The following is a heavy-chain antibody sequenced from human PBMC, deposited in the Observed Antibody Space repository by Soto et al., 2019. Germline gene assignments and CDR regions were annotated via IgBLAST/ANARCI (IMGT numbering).Heavy chain of an antibody. CDR3: ARDAPRYNWNVGYYGMDV. V-gene: IGHV3-30-3*01. D-gene: IGHD1-20*01. Sequence: QVQLVESGGGVVQPGRSLRLSCAASGFTFSSYAMHWVRQAPGKGLEWVAVISYDGSNKYYADSVKGRFTISRDNSKNTLYLQMNSLRAEDMAVYYCARDAPRYNWNVGYYGMDVWGQGTTVTVSS. CDR1: GFTFSSYA. CDR2: ISYDGSNK. J-gene: IGHJ6*02.